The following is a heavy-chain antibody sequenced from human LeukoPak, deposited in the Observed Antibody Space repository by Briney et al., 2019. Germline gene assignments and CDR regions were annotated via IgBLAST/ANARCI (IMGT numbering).Heavy chain of an antibody. V-gene: IGHV1-3*01. CDR1: GYTFTSYA. J-gene: IGHJ4*02. CDR2: INAGNGNT. D-gene: IGHD5-12*01. CDR3: ARGRGYDPGVPHFDY. Sequence: ASVKVSCKASGYTFTSYAMHWVRQAPGQRLEWMGWINAGNGNTKYSQKFQGRVTITRDTSASTAYMELSSLRSEDTAAYYCARGRGYDPGVPHFDYWGQGTLVTVSS.